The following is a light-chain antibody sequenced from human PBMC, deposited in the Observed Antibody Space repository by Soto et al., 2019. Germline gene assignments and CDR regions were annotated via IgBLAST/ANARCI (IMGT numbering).Light chain of an antibody. CDR2: KAT. CDR1: QYISSW. Sequence: DIQMTQSPSTLSASVGDRVTITCRASQYISSWLAWYQQKPGKAPKLLIYKATSLERGVPSRFSGSGSGTEFTLTTSSLQPDDFATYYCQQYNSQRTFGQGTKVEIK. V-gene: IGKV1-5*03. J-gene: IGKJ1*01. CDR3: QQYNSQRT.